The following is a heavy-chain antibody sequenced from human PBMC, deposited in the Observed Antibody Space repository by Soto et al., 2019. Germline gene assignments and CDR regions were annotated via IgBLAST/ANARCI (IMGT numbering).Heavy chain of an antibody. J-gene: IGHJ2*01. V-gene: IGHV3-23*01. CDR3: XKXXXXXXXXNXYFDL. CDR1: GFTFSNYA. CDR2: ISNSADST. Sequence: EVQLLESGGGLVQPGGSLRLSCAASGFTFSNYAMSWVRQAPGKGLEWVASISNSADSTYYGDSVKGRFTISRDNSKXXXXXXXXXXXXXXXXXXXXXKXXXXXXXXNXYFDLWGRGTLVTVSS.